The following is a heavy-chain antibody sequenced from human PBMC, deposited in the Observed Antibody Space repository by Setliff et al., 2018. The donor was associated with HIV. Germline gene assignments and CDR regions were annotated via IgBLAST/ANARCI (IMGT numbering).Heavy chain of an antibody. D-gene: IGHD3-22*01. CDR1: GFTFSTYG. J-gene: IGHJ4*02. CDR2: ISVGAGST. V-gene: IGHV3-23*01. CDR3: ARASPGVVMIPDS. Sequence: GGSLRLSCAASGFTFSTYGMNWVRQAPGKGLEWVALINGISVGAGSTYYADSVKGRFTISRDDAKSSLYLQMNSLKVEDTATYFCARASPGVVMIPDSWGQGTLVTVSS.